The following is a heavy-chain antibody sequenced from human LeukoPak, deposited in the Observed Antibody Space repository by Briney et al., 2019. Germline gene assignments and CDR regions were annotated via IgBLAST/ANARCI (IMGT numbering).Heavy chain of an antibody. D-gene: IGHD6-13*01. CDR1: GFSLRTSGMC. J-gene: IGHJ4*02. Sequence: SGPTLVNPTQTLTLTCTFSGFSLRTSGMCVSWIRQPPGKALEWLARIDWDDDRYYNTSLKTRLTISKDTSKNQVVLTVTNMDPVDTATYYCARVAAAGAQTRFFDYWGQGTLVTVSS. V-gene: IGHV2-70*11. CDR2: IDWDDDR. CDR3: ARVAAAGAQTRFFDY.